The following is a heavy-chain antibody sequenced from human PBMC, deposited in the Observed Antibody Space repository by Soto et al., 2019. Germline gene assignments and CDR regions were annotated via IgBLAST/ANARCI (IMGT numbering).Heavy chain of an antibody. CDR2: ISGSGDNT. CDR3: AKVPRSGEDPYYGLDV. CDR1: GFTFSTHA. V-gene: IGHV3-23*01. Sequence: EVQLLESGGGLDQPGGSLRLSCAASGFTFSTHAISWVRQAPGNGLEWVSTISGSGDNTFYADSVKGRVTISRDNSKNTLYLQINSLRAEDTAVYFCAKVPRSGEDPYYGLDVWGQGTTVTVSS. D-gene: IGHD7-27*01. J-gene: IGHJ6*02.